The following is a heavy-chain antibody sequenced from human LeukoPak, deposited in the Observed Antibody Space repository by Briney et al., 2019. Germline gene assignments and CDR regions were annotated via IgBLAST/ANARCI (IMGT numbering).Heavy chain of an antibody. J-gene: IGHJ4*02. V-gene: IGHV3-74*01. CDR3: VRDTTPFGYSYDS. D-gene: IGHD5-12*01. CDR2: VTHDGSGT. Sequence: GGSLRLSCAASGFSFSHCWMHWFRQVPGKGLVWVSRVTHDGSGTSYADSVKGRFDISRDNAKNTLYLEMNSLRVEDTAVYYCVRDTTPFGYSYDSWGQGTLVTVSS. CDR1: GFSFSHCW.